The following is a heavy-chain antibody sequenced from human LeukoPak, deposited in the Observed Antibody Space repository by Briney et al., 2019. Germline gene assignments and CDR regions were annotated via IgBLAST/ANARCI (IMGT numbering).Heavy chain of an antibody. CDR3: ARSTHYYYDSSGYYHDY. J-gene: IGHJ4*02. Sequence: SETLSLTCTVSGGSISSGGYYWSWIRQHPGKGLEWIGYIYYSGSTYYNPSLKSRATISVDTSKNQFSLKLSSVTAADTAVYYCARSTHYYYDSSGYYHDYWGQGTLVTVSS. D-gene: IGHD3-22*01. CDR1: GGSISSGGYY. CDR2: IYYSGST. V-gene: IGHV4-31*03.